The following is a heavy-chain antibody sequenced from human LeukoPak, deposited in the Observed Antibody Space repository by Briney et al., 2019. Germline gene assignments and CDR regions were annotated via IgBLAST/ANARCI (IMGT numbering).Heavy chain of an antibody. CDR1: GFTLSSYA. V-gene: IGHV3-23*01. CDR2: ISGSGGST. D-gene: IGHD6-19*01. CDR3: AKDRRRIAVAGISPFDY. Sequence: GGSLRLSCAASGFTLSSYAMSWVRQAPGKGLEWVSAISGSGGSTYYADSVKGRFTISRDNSKNTLYLQMNSLRAEDTAVYYCAKDRRRIAVAGISPFDYWGQGTLVTVSS. J-gene: IGHJ4*02.